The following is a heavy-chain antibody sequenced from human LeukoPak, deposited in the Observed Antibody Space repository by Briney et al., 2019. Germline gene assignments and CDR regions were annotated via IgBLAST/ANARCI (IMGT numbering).Heavy chain of an antibody. CDR3: ANYYDSSGYYTV. CDR1: GFAFSSYA. V-gene: IGHV3-23*01. Sequence: GGSLRLSCAASGFAFSSYAMSWVRQAPGKGLEWVSAISGSGGSTYYADSVKGRFTISRDNSKNTLYLQMNSLRAEDTAVYYCANYYDSSGYYTVGGQGTLVTVSS. D-gene: IGHD3-22*01. J-gene: IGHJ4*02. CDR2: ISGSGGST.